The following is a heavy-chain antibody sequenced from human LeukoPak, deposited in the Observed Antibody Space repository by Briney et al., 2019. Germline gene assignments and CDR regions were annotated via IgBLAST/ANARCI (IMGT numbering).Heavy chain of an antibody. D-gene: IGHD3-10*01. J-gene: IGHJ3*02. CDR1: VDTFSSYR. CDR3: ARKTWTGDSFDI. V-gene: IGHV5-51*01. Sequence: GESLKISCKGSVDTFSSYRIGWVRQMPGKGLEWMGMFDPTNSETTHSPTFQGQVTISVDESISTAYLTWSSLRASDTALYYCARKTWTGDSFDIWGQGTMVIVSS. CDR2: FDPTNSET.